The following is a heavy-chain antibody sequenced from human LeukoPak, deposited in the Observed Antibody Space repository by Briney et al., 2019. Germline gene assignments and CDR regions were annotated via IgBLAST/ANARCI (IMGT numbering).Heavy chain of an antibody. CDR2: ISGSGGST. V-gene: IGHV3-23*01. J-gene: IGHJ4*02. Sequence: GGSLRVSCAASGFTFSSYAMSWVRQAPGKGLEWVSAISGSGGSTYYADSVKGRFTISRDNSKNTLYLQMNSLRAEDTAVYYCAKGGYYDSSGYYGYWGQGTLVTVSS. D-gene: IGHD3-22*01. CDR1: GFTFSSYA. CDR3: AKGGYYDSSGYYGY.